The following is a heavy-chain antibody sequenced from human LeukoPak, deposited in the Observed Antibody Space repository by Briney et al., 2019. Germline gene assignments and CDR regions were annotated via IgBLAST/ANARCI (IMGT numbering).Heavy chain of an antibody. J-gene: IGHJ4*02. Sequence: GGSLRLSCAASGFTFTSYAMSWVRQAPGEGLEWVSTISGSADNTNYAEAVMGRFTISRDNSKNTMYLQMNSLRAEDTAVYYCAKQGFGCWGQGTLVTVSS. V-gene: IGHV3-23*01. CDR2: ISGSADNT. CDR1: GFTFTSYA. CDR3: AKQGFGC.